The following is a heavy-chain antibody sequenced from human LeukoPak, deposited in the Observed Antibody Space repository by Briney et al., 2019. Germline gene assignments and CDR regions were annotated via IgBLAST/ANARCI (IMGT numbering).Heavy chain of an antibody. J-gene: IGHJ4*02. CDR2: LSDGGSHE. Sequence: GGSLRLSFAASGFIFSRFGMHWVRQAPGKGLEWVAVLSDGGSHEWFADSVKGRFTISRDNAKNSLYLQMNSLRAEDTALYYCAKDTAGGSGSYYHFDYWGQGTLVTVSS. CDR1: GFIFSRFG. CDR3: AKDTAGGSGSYYHFDY. V-gene: IGHV3-30*18. D-gene: IGHD3-10*01.